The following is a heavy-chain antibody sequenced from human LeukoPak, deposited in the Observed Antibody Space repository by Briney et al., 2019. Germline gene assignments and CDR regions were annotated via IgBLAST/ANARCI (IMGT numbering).Heavy chain of an antibody. V-gene: IGHV1-69*05. CDR3: ARNDRLAQQLVLNAFDI. CDR1: GGTFSSYA. CDR2: IIPIFGTA. Sequence: SVKVSCKASGGTFSSYAISWVRQAPGQGLEWMGGIIPIFGTANYAQKFQGRVTTTTDESTSTAYMELSSLRSEDTAVYYCARNDRLAQQLVLNAFDIWGQGTMVTVSS. J-gene: IGHJ3*02. D-gene: IGHD6-13*01.